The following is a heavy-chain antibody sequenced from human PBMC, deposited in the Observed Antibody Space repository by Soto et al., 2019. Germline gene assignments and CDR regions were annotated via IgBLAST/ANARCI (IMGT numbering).Heavy chain of an antibody. V-gene: IGHV4-34*01. CDR3: VRIRYQLPSSVLWLDP. CDR2: INHVGGT. CDR1: GDFLSESY. D-gene: IGHD3-16*01. Sequence: SETLSLTCAVYGDFLSESYRTWIRQPPGKGLEWIGEINHVGGTNYNPSLKSRVTMSVDTSQNQFSLRLSCVTAAETAMYFCVRIRYQLPSSVLWLDPWGQGTPVTVS. J-gene: IGHJ5*02.